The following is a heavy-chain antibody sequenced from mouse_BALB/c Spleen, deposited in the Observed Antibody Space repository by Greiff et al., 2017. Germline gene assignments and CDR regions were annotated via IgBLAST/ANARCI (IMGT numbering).Heavy chain of an antibody. D-gene: IGHD2-4*01. Sequence: QVQLKQSGPELVKPGASVKMSCKASGYTFTDYVISWVKQRTGQGLEWIGEIYPGSGSTYYNQKFKGKATLTVDKSSSTAYMQLSSLTSEDSAVYYCARMGYDYDVAYWGQGTLVTVSA. CDR3: ARMGYDYDVAY. J-gene: IGHJ3*01. V-gene: IGHV1-77*01. CDR2: IYPGSGST. CDR1: GYTFTDYV.